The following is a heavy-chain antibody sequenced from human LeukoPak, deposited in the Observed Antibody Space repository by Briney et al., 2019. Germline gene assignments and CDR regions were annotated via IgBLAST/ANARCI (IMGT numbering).Heavy chain of an antibody. CDR2: ISSSSSYT. J-gene: IGHJ3*02. CDR3: ARAGGSYQDDVFDI. Sequence: GGSLRLSCAASGFTFSDYYMSWIRQAPSKELEWVSYISSSSSYTSYADSVKGRFTISRDNAKNSLYLQMNSLRAEDTAVYYCARAGGSYQDDVFDIWGQGTMVTVSS. D-gene: IGHD1-26*01. CDR1: GFTFSDYY. V-gene: IGHV3-11*06.